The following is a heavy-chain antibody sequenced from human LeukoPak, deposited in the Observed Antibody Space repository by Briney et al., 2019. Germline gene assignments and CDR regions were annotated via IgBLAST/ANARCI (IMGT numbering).Heavy chain of an antibody. J-gene: IGHJ4*02. D-gene: IGHD3-9*01. CDR3: AKWGDYDVLTGYYVSDY. CDR2: ITCSGGNT. V-gene: IGHV3-23*01. Sequence: GAYLRLYCAASGFTFSNYAMSWLRQAPGKGLEWVSAITCSGGNTYYADSVKGRFTISRDNSKNSVFLKMNSLRAEDRAVYYRAKWGDYDVLTGYYVSDYWGQGTLVTVSS. CDR1: GFTFSNYA.